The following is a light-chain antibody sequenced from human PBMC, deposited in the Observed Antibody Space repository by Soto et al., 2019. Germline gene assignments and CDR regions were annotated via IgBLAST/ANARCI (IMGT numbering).Light chain of an antibody. V-gene: IGKV3-15*01. CDR2: DAS. Sequence: EIVMTQSPATLSVSPGERAALSCRASQSVRSNFAWYQQKPGQAPRLLVYDASTRATGIPARFSGSGSGTEFTLTISSLQSEEFAVYYCQQYNNWPYTFGQGTKLEIK. J-gene: IGKJ2*01. CDR3: QQYNNWPYT. CDR1: QSVRSN.